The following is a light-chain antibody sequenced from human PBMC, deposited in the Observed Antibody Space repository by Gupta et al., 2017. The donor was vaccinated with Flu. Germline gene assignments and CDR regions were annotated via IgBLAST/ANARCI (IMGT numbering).Light chain of an antibody. V-gene: IGLV2-8*01. CDR2: EVS. CDR1: SSDVGAYNY. Sequence: QSALTQPPSAPASPGPSVTVPCTGTSSDVGAYNYVSWYQQHPVKAPKLIIYEVSNRPSGVPDRFSGSKSGNTASLTVSGRQAEEEADYYCSSNAGSNNFVFGGVTKLTVL. J-gene: IGLJ3*02. CDR3: SSNAGSNNFV.